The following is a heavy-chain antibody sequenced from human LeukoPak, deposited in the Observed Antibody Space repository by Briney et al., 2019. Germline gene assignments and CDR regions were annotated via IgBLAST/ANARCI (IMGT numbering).Heavy chain of an antibody. CDR3: ARDSAWEWLPDYYFDS. CDR1: GFRFSSYA. CDR2: ISYDGSNK. Sequence: GRSLRLSCAASGFRFSSYAMHWVRQAPGKGLEWVAVISYDGSNKYYADSVKGRFTISRDNSKNTLYLQMNSLRAEDTAVCYCARDSAWEWLPDYYFDSWGQGTLVTVSS. J-gene: IGHJ4*02. V-gene: IGHV3-30-3*01. D-gene: IGHD5-24*01.